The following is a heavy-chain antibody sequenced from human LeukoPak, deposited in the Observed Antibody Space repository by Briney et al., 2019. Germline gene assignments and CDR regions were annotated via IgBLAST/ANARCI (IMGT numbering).Heavy chain of an antibody. Sequence: GASVKVSCKASGGTFSSYAISWVRQAPGQGLEWMGGIIPIFGTANYAQKFQGRVTMTTDTSTSTAYMELRSLRSDDTAVYYCARSSYYDSSGGNQFGYGYWGQGTLVTVSS. D-gene: IGHD3-22*01. V-gene: IGHV1-69*05. CDR2: IIPIFGTA. CDR1: GGTFSSYA. CDR3: ARSSYYDSSGGNQFGYGY. J-gene: IGHJ4*02.